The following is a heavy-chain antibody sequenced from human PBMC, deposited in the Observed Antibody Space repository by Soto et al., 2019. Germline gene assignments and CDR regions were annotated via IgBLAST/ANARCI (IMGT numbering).Heavy chain of an antibody. CDR2: IWYDGSNK. J-gene: IGHJ4*02. CDR1: GFTFSSYG. CDR3: ARGHSSGWYFSYFDY. V-gene: IGHV3-33*01. Sequence: GGSLRLSCAASGFTFSSYGMHWVRQAPGKGLEWVAVIWYDGSNKYYADSVKGRFTISRDNSKNTLYLKMNSLRAEDTAVYYCARGHSSGWYFSYFDYWGQGTLVTVSS. D-gene: IGHD6-19*01.